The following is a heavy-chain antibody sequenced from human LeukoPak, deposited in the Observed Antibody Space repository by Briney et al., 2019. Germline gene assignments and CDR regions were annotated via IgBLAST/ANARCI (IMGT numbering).Heavy chain of an antibody. CDR1: GGSISSSSYY. D-gene: IGHD3-22*01. CDR3: ARQANYDSSGYPFDY. Sequence: SETLSLTCTVSGGSISSSSYYWGWIRQPPGKGLEWIGSIYYSGSTYYNPSLKSRVTISVDTSENQFSLKLSSVTAADTAVYYCARQANYDSSGYPFDYWGQGTLVTVSS. CDR2: IYYSGST. V-gene: IGHV4-39*01. J-gene: IGHJ4*02.